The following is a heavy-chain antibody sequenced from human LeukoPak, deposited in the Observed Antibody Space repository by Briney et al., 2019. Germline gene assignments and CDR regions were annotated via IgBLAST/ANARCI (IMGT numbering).Heavy chain of an antibody. CDR1: GHTFTSYY. Sequence: GASVKVSCKASGHTFTSYYIHWVRQAPGQGLEWMGWINPNSGGTNYAQKFQGRVTITRDTSASTSYMELSSLRFEDTAVYYCARDRSSTWYGGIDFWGQGTLVTASS. CDR3: ARDRSSTWYGGIDF. J-gene: IGHJ4*02. CDR2: INPNSGGT. D-gene: IGHD6-13*01. V-gene: IGHV1-2*02.